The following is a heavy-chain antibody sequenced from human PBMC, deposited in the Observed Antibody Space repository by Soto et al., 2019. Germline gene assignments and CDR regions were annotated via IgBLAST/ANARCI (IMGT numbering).Heavy chain of an antibody. J-gene: IGHJ4*02. D-gene: IGHD4-17*01. Sequence: GASVKVSCKASGGTFSSYTISWVRQAPGQGLEWMGRIIPILGIANYAQKFQGRVTITADKSTSTAYMELSSLRSEDTAVYYCARVGAGDYTDYWGQGTLVTSPQ. CDR3: ARVGAGDYTDY. CDR2: IIPILGIA. V-gene: IGHV1-69*02. CDR1: GGTFSSYT.